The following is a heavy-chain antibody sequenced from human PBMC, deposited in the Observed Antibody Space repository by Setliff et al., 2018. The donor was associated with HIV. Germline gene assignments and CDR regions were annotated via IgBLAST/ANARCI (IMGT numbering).Heavy chain of an antibody. V-gene: IGHV1-8*01. J-gene: IGHJ6*04. Sequence: ASVKVSCKASATFTNVDIHWLRRATGQGLEWMGWMNPNSGVSGYGQKFQGRVTMTRDTSISTAYMELSSLTSEDTAVYYCARGKGVRGVIITGGLDVWGKGTTVTVSS. CDR3: ARGKGVRGVIITGGLDV. CDR1: ATFTNVD. D-gene: IGHD3-10*01. CDR2: MNPNSGVS.